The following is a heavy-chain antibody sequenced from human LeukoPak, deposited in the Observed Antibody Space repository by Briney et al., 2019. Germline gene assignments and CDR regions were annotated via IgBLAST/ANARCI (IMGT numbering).Heavy chain of an antibody. V-gene: IGHV4-38-2*02. D-gene: IGHD1-26*01. J-gene: IGHJ4*02. CDR1: GYSISSGYY. CDR2: IYHSGST. Sequence: PSETLSLTCTVSGYSISSGYYWGWIRQPPGKGLEWIGSIYHSGSTYYNPSLKSRVTISVDTSKNQFSLKLSSVTAADTAVYYCARVGRDYVSRFVDYWGQGTLVTVSS. CDR3: ARVGRDYVSRFVDY.